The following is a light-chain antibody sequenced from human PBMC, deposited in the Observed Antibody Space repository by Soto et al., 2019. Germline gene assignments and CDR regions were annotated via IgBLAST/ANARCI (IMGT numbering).Light chain of an antibody. CDR3: QHRSNWPST. J-gene: IGKJ4*01. Sequence: DIVLTQSPATLSLSPGERAALSCSASQSVSSYLAWYQQKPGQAPRLLIYDASTRAPGIPARFTGSGAGTDFTLTISSLEPEDFAVYFCQHRSNWPSTFGGGTKVEI. V-gene: IGKV3-11*01. CDR2: DAS. CDR1: QSVSSY.